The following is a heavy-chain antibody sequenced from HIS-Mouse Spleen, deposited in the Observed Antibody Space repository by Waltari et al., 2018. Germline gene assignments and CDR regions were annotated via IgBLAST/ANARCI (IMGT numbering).Heavy chain of an antibody. CDR2: LIPILGIA. V-gene: IGHV1-69*04. J-gene: IGHJ3*02. D-gene: IGHD6-13*01. CDR3: ARHPEIAAAVGAFDI. CDR1: GGTFSSYA. Sequence: QVQLVQSGAEVKKPGSSVKVSCKASGGTFSSYAISWVRQAPGQGLEWMGRLIPILGIANYAQKFQGRVTITADKSTSTAYMELSSLRSEDTAEYYCARHPEIAAAVGAFDIWGQGTMVTVSS.